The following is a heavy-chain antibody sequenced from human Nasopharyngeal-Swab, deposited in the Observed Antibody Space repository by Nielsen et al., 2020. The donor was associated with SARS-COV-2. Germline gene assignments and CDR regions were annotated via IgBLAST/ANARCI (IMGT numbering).Heavy chain of an antibody. CDR3: ARPLTAMVTHDAFDI. CDR2: ISFDGSKK. Sequence: GGSLRLSCAASGFTFNSHGMHWVRQAPGKGLEWVAVISFDGSKKYYADSVKGRFTISRDSSKNTLYLQMNSLRAEDTAVYYCARPLTAMVTHDAFDIWGQGTMVTVSS. V-gene: IGHV3-30*03. D-gene: IGHD5-18*01. CDR1: GFTFNSHG. J-gene: IGHJ3*02.